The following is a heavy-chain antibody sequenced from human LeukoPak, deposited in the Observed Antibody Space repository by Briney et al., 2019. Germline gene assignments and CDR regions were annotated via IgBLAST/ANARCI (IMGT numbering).Heavy chain of an antibody. J-gene: IGHJ5*02. CDR2: IYSTGIT. V-gene: IGHV4-4*07. CDR3: ARPQSGLGWFDP. CDR1: GGSINTYY. Sequence: SETLSLTCTVSGGSINTYYCSWIRQPAPKGLEWIGRIYSTGITTYNPSLKSRVTMSVDTSKNQFSLKLSSVTVADTAVYYCARPQSGLGWFDPWGQGILVTVSS.